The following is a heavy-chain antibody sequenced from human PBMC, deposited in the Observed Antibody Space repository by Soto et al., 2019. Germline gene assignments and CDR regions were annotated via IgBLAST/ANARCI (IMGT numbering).Heavy chain of an antibody. CDR3: ANGRDNYFYYGMDV. Sequence: GASVKVSCKTSGGTLSSFAISWVRQAPGQGLEWVGTFIPVVGMAKYGHSFQGRVAISADESTNTLFMELSSLRFEDTAVYYCANGRDNYFYYGMDVWGQGTTVTVSS. V-gene: IGHV1-69*04. J-gene: IGHJ6*02. CDR1: GGTLSSFA. CDR2: FIPVVGMA. D-gene: IGHD2-8*01.